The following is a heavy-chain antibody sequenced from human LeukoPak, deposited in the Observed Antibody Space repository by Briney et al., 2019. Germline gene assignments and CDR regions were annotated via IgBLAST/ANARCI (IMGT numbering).Heavy chain of an antibody. CDR2: ISGSGGST. J-gene: IGHJ4*02. CDR1: GFTFSSYA. V-gene: IGHV3-23*01. Sequence: GGSLRLSCAASGFTFSSYAMSWVCQAPGKGLEWVSAISGSGGSTYYADSVKGRFTISRDNSKNTLYLQMNSLRAEDTAVYYCAKDSGYYYDSSASGYWGQGTLVTVSS. CDR3: AKDSGYYYDSSASGY. D-gene: IGHD3-22*01.